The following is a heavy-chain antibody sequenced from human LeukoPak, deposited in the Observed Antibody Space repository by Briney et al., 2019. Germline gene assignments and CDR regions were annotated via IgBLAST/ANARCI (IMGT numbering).Heavy chain of an antibody. CDR1: GYTFTGYY. D-gene: IGHD4-17*01. CDR3: ARGSGYGDSPGLH. V-gene: IGHV1-2*06. Sequence: ASVKVSCKASGYTFTGYYMHWVRQAPGQGLEWMGRINPNSGGSNYAREFQCRVTMTRDTSINTAYMELNRLRSDDTAVYYCARGSGYGDSPGLHWGQGTLVTVTS. CDR2: INPNSGGS. J-gene: IGHJ4*02.